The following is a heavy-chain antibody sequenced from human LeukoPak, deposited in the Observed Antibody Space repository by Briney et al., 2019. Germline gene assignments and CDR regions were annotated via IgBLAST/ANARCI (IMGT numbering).Heavy chain of an antibody. J-gene: IGHJ3*02. V-gene: IGHV4-39*01. CDR2: IYYSGST. Sequence: SETLSLTCTVSGGSISSSSYYWGWIRQPPGKGLEWVGSIYYSGSTYYNPSLKSRVTISVDTSKNQFSLKLSSVTAADTAVYYCAKTRWELKAHAFDIWGQGTMVTVSS. CDR1: GGSISSSSYY. D-gene: IGHD1-26*01. CDR3: AKTRWELKAHAFDI.